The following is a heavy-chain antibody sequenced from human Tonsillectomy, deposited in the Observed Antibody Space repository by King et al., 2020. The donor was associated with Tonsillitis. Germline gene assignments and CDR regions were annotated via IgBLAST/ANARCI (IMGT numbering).Heavy chain of an antibody. Sequence: QLQESGPGLVKPSETLSLTCTVSGGSISSYYWSWIRQPAGKGLEWIGRIYTSGSTNYNPSLKSRVTMSVDTSKNQFSLKLSSVTAADTAVYYCARDLIRAGATEFGWYFGLWGRGTLVTVSS. CDR1: GGSISSYY. J-gene: IGHJ2*01. CDR2: IYTSGST. V-gene: IGHV4-4*07. CDR3: ARDLIRAGATEFGWYFGL. D-gene: IGHD2/OR15-2a*01.